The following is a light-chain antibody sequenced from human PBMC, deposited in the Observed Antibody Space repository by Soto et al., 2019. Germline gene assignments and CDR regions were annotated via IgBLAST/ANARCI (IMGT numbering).Light chain of an antibody. J-gene: IGKJ5*01. V-gene: IGKV3-15*01. CDR1: QSVSSN. CDR2: GAS. CDR3: QQYNNWPLT. Sequence: EIVMTQSPATLSVSTRERATLSCRASQSVSSNLAWYQQKPGQAPRLLIYGASTRATGIPARFSGSGSGTEFTLTISSLQSEDFAVYYCQQYNNWPLTFGQGTRLEIK.